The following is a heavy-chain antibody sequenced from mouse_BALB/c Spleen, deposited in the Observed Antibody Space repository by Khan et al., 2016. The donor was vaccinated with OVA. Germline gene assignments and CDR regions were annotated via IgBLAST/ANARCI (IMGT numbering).Heavy chain of an antibody. CDR1: GFSLTGYG. Sequence: VQLQESGPGLVAPSRSLSITCTVSGFSLTGYGVNWVRQPPGKGLEWLGMIWGDGSTDYNSALKSRLNLSKDNSKSHVFLKMNSLQIDDTARYYCARAYYGNYREAMDYWGQRTSVTVSS. J-gene: IGHJ4*01. V-gene: IGHV2-6-7*01. CDR3: ARAYYGNYREAMDY. D-gene: IGHD2-10*01. CDR2: IWGDGST.